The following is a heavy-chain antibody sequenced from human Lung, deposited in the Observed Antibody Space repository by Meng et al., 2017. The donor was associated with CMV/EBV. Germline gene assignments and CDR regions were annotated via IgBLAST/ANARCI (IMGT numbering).Heavy chain of an antibody. Sequence: QVQLREAGPALVQPPETLSLTRAVSGDSITNHNWWAWVRQPPGKGLEWIGEIPHRGSSAYNPSLKSRVSMSIDKSKNQFSLKLTSVTAADTAVYHCLRRSGGSVWGQGTLVTVSS. CDR2: IPHRGSS. CDR3: LRRSGGSV. J-gene: IGHJ1*01. V-gene: IGHV4-4*03. CDR1: GDSITNHNW. D-gene: IGHD3-10*01.